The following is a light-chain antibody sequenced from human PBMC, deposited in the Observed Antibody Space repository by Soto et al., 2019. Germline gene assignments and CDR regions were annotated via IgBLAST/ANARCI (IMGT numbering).Light chain of an antibody. Sequence: EIVLTQSPGTLSLSPGERGTLSCRASQRFGSSNLAWYQQKPGQAPRLLIYSTSSRATGIPDRFSGTGSGTDFTLTISRLEPEDFAVYFCQHYGSSQWTFGQWTFGQGTKVEIK. J-gene: IGKJ1*01. CDR2: STS. CDR1: QRFGSSN. V-gene: IGKV3-20*01. CDR3: QHYGSSQWTFGQWT.